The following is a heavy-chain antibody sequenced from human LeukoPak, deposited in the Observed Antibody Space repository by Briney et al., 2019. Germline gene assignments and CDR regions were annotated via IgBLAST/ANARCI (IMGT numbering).Heavy chain of an antibody. V-gene: IGHV1-2*02. Sequence: ASVSVSCKASGYTFTGYYMHWVRQAPGQGLEWMGWINPNSGGTNYAQKFQGRFTMTRDTSISTAYMELSRLRSDDTAVYYCARPVAPYYYDSSGYYYSMDYWGQGTLVTVSS. CDR3: ARPVAPYYYDSSGYYYSMDY. CDR1: GYTFTGYY. J-gene: IGHJ4*02. CDR2: INPNSGGT. D-gene: IGHD3-22*01.